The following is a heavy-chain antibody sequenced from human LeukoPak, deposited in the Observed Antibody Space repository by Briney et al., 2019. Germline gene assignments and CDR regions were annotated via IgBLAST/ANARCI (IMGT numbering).Heavy chain of an antibody. D-gene: IGHD3-22*01. Sequence: ASVKVSCKTFGYTFTADYMHWVRQAPGQGLEWMGWINPYSGGTKYAQNFQGRLTMTRDPSISTAYMELSRLTSDDTAVYYCAPTPPDSYDNSGYLDYWGQGTLVTVSS. V-gene: IGHV1-2*02. CDR3: APTPPDSYDNSGYLDY. J-gene: IGHJ4*02. CDR2: INPYSGGT. CDR1: GYTFTADY.